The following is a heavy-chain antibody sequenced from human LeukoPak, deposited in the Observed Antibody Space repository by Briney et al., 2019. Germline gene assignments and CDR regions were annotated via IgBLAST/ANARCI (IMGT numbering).Heavy chain of an antibody. CDR3: AKSSDYGGTSPPVAYFDL. V-gene: IGHV3-9*01. D-gene: IGHD4-23*01. CDR1: GFTFDDYA. Sequence: GGSLRLSCAASGFTFDDYAMHWGRQAPGKGVEWVSGISWNSGSIGYADSVKGRFTISRDNAKNSLYLQMNSLRAEDTALYYCAKSSDYGGTSPPVAYFDLWGRGTLVTVSS. J-gene: IGHJ2*01. CDR2: ISWNSGSI.